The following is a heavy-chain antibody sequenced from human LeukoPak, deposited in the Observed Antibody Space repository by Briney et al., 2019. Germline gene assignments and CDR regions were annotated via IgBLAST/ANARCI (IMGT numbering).Heavy chain of an antibody. CDR2: INPNSGGT. J-gene: IGHJ4*02. Sequence: ASVKVSCKASGYTFTGYYMHWVRQAPGQGLEWMGWINPNSGGTNYAQKFQGRVTMTRNTSISTAYMELSSLRSEDTAVYYCARVAPTGEIDYWGQGTLVTVSS. D-gene: IGHD7-27*01. CDR1: GYTFTGYY. CDR3: ARVAPTGEIDY. V-gene: IGHV1-2*02.